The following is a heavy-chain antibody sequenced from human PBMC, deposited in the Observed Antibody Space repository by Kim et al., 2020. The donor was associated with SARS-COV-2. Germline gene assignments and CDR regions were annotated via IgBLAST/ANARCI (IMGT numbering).Heavy chain of an antibody. CDR2: IYYSGST. V-gene: IGHV4-39*01. CDR1: GGSISSSGYY. CDR3: ARHPRGVQRGMDV. D-gene: IGHD6-25*01. J-gene: IGHJ6*02. Sequence: SETLSLTCTVSGGSISSSGYYWGWIRQPPGKGLEWIGTIYYSGSTYYNPSLKSRVTISVDTSKNQFSLKLSSVTAADTAVFYCARHPRGVQRGMDVWGQGTTVTVSS.